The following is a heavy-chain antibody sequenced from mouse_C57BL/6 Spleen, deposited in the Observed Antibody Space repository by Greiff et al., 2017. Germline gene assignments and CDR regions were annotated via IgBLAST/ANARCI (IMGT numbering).Heavy chain of an antibody. CDR2: IDPETGGT. Sequence: QVQLKESGAELVRPGASVTLSCKASGYTFTDYEMHWVKQTPVHGLEWIGAIDPETGGTAYNQKFKGKAILTADKSSSTAYMELRSLTSEDSAVYYCTRSGYYDYDEWFAYWGQGTLVTVSA. V-gene: IGHV1-15*01. CDR1: GYTFTDYE. D-gene: IGHD2-4*01. CDR3: TRSGYYDYDEWFAY. J-gene: IGHJ3*01.